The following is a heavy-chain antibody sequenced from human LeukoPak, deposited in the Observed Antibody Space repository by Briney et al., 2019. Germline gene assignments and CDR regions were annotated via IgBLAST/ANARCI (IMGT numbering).Heavy chain of an antibody. CDR2: INHSGST. D-gene: IGHD2-2*01. V-gene: IGHV4-34*01. J-gene: IGHJ6*03. Sequence: SETLSLTCAVYGGSFSGYYWSWIRQPPGEGLEWIGEINHSGSTNYNPSLKSRVTISVDTSKNQLSLKLSSVTAADTAVYYCAKGSTGGYYYYYYMDVWGKGTTVTISS. CDR3: AKGSTGGYYYYYYMDV. CDR1: GGSFSGYY.